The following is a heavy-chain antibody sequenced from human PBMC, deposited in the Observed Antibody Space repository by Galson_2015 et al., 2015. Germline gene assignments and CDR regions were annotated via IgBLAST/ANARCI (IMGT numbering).Heavy chain of an antibody. CDR2: IWYDGSNK. Sequence: SLRLACAASGFTFSSYGMHWVRQAPGKGLEWVAVIWYDGSNKYYADSVKGRFTISRDNSKNTLYLQMNSLKTEDTAVYYCTAAMVRGTATELNWFDPWGQGTLVTVSS. CDR1: GFTFSSYG. V-gene: IGHV3-33*01. J-gene: IGHJ5*02. CDR3: TAAMVRGTATELNWFDP. D-gene: IGHD3-10*01.